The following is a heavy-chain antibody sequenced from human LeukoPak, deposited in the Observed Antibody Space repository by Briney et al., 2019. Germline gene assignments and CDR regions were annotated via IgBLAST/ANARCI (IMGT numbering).Heavy chain of an antibody. CDR2: ISSTSSHI. J-gene: IGHJ4*02. CDR1: GFTFNTHA. D-gene: IGHD3-3*01. V-gene: IGHV3-21*01. CDR3: ARDLSVSY. Sequence: GGSLRLSCAASGFTFNTHAMTWVRQAPGKGLEWVSCISSTSSHINYADSVKGRFTISRDNTKNSVYLQMSSLRAEDTAVYYCARDLSVSYWGQGTLVTVSS.